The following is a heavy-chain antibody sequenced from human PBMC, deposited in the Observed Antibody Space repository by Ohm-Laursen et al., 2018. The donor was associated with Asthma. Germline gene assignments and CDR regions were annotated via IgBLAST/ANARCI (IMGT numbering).Heavy chain of an antibody. D-gene: IGHD4-17*01. CDR2: IYYSGST. CDR1: GGSISSGGYY. V-gene: IGHV4-30-4*01. Sequence: TLSLTCTVSGGSISSGGYYWSWIRQPPGKGLEWIGYIYYSGSTYHNPSLKSRVTISVDRSKNQFSLKLSSVTAADTAVYYCARGGDYGDYPYYYGMDVWGQGTTATVSS. J-gene: IGHJ6*02. CDR3: ARGGDYGDYPYYYGMDV.